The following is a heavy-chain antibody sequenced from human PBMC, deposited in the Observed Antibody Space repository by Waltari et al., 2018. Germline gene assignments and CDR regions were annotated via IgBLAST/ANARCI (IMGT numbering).Heavy chain of an antibody. Sequence: EVQLVESGGGLVQRGGSLRLSCAASGFTSSSYDMHWVRQVTGKRLEWVSAIDSAGHTSFADSVTGRFTISRENAKNSMYLQMNSLTAGDTAVYYCVKEGVPTPGNWYFDLWGRGTLVTVSS. CDR3: VKEGVPTPGNWYFDL. V-gene: IGHV3-13*01. D-gene: IGHD1-1*01. CDR2: IDSAGHT. CDR1: GFTSSSYD. J-gene: IGHJ2*01.